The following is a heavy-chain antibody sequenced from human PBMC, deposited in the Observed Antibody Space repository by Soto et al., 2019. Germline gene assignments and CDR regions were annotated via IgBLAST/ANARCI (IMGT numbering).Heavy chain of an antibody. Sequence: QLQLQESGSGLVKPSQTLSLTCAGSGGSISSGGYSWSWIRQPPGKGLEWIGYIYHSGSTYYNPSLKSRVTMTVDRTKNQVSLKLSSVTAAETAVYYCARGMTTVTTFDYWGQGTLVTVSS. D-gene: IGHD4-17*01. J-gene: IGHJ4*02. CDR2: IYHSGST. V-gene: IGHV4-30-2*01. CDR1: GGSISSGGYS. CDR3: ARGMTTVTTFDY.